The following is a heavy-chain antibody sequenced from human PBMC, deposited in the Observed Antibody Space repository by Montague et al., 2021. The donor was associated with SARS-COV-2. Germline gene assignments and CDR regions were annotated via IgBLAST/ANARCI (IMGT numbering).Heavy chain of an antibody. CDR3: ARLGDGVVPSPILGVGPYYSYYYMDV. V-gene: IGHV4-34*01. CDR2: INHGGST. CDR1: GRSFSGYY. J-gene: IGHJ6*03. D-gene: IGHD3-10*01. Sequence: SETLSLTCAVHGRSFSGYYWNWIRQPPGKGLEWIGEINHGGSTKXNPSLKSRVTISADTSKNQFSLKLTSVAAADTAVYYCARLGDGVVPSPILGVGPYYSYYYMDVWGKGTTVTVSS.